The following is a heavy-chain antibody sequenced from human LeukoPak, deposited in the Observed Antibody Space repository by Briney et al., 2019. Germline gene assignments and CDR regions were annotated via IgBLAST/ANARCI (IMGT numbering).Heavy chain of an antibody. CDR1: GFTFSSYS. D-gene: IGHD6-13*01. V-gene: IGHV3-21*01. J-gene: IGHJ4*02. CDR3: ARSDYSSWYEKSFDY. Sequence: GGSLRLSCAASGFTFSSYSMNWVRQAPGKGLEWVSSISSSSSYIYYADSVKGRFTISRDNAKNSLYLQMNSLRAEDTAVYYCARSDYSSWYEKSFDYWGQGTLVTVSS. CDR2: ISSSSSYI.